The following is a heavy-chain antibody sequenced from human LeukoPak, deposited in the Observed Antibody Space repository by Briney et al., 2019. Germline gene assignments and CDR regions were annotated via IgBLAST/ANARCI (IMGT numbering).Heavy chain of an antibody. CDR2: IYYSGST. Sequence: SETLSLTCAVYGGSFSSYYWGWIRQPPGKGLEWIGSIYYSGSTYYNPSLKSRVTISVDTSKNQFSLKLNSVTAADTAVYYCARGVVTGTTNWFDPWGQGTLVTVSS. CDR3: ARGVVTGTTNWFDP. V-gene: IGHV4-39*01. D-gene: IGHD1-20*01. J-gene: IGHJ5*02. CDR1: GGSFSSYY.